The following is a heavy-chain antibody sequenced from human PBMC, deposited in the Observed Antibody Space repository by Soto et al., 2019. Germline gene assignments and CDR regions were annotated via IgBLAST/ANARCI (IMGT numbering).Heavy chain of an antibody. D-gene: IGHD2-21*02. CDR2: IKTDGSWT. V-gene: IGHV3-74*01. Sequence: EVQLVESGGGLVQPGGSLRLSCAASGFTFSSYWMHWVRQAPGKGLVGVARIKTDGSWTDYADSVKGRFTISRDNAKNTLYLQTNSLRAEDTAVYYRARPKGTANLAFDVWGQGTMVTVSS. CDR1: GFTFSSYW. CDR3: ARPKGTANLAFDV. J-gene: IGHJ3*01.